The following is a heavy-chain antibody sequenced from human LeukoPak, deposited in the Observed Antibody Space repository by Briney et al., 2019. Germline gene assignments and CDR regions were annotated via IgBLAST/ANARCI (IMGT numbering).Heavy chain of an antibody. V-gene: IGHV3-23*01. CDR2: ISGRGGST. J-gene: IGHJ4*02. CDR1: GFTFSSYA. CDR3: AKPGFSDYVWGSYRLYYFDY. D-gene: IGHD3-16*02. Sequence: GGSLRLSCAASGFTFSSYAMSWVRQAPGKGLEWVSAISGRGGSTYYADSVKGRFTISRDNSNNTLYLQMNSLRAENTAVYYCAKPGFSDYVWGSYRLYYFDYWGQGTLVTVSS.